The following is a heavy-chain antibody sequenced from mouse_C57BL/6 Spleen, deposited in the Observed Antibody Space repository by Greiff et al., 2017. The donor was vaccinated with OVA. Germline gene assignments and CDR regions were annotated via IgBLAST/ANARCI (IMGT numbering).Heavy chain of an antibody. Sequence: EVQLMESGGGLVQPGGSLKLFCAASGFTFSDYGMAWVRQAPRKGPEWVAFISNLAYSIYYAVTVTGRFTISRENAKNTLYLERSSMRSEDTAMYYCARQGDYSSSEWFAYWGQGTLVTVSA. CDR3: ARQGDYSSSEWFAY. CDR1: GFTFSDYG. V-gene: IGHV5-15*01. D-gene: IGHD1-1*01. J-gene: IGHJ3*01. CDR2: ISNLAYSI.